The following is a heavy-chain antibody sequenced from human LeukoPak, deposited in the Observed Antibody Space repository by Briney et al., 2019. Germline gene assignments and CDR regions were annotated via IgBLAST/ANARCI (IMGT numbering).Heavy chain of an antibody. V-gene: IGHV3-11*04. CDR1: GFTFSDYY. J-gene: IGHJ4*02. CDR3: ARDLQSLAAGLDY. D-gene: IGHD6-19*01. Sequence: GGSLRLSCAASGFTFSDYYMSWIRQAPGEGLEWVSYISSSGSTIYYADSVKGRFTISRDNAKNSLYLQMNSLRAEDTAVYYCARDLQSLAAGLDYWGQGTLVTVSS. CDR2: ISSSGSTI.